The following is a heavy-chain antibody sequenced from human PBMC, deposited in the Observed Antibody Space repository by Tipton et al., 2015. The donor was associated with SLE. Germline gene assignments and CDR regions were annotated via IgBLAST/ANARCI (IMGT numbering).Heavy chain of an antibody. V-gene: IGHV4-34*01. CDR2: AYPGGST. CDR1: VGSFSGYY. Sequence: TLSLTCAVYVGSFSGYYWSWIRQSPGKGLEWLGEAYPGGSTSYNPSLKSRVTLSVDTSKNQFSLRLSSVTAADTAVYYCARDAYGMDVWGQGTTVTVSS. D-gene: IGHD2-8*01. J-gene: IGHJ6*02. CDR3: ARDAYGMDV.